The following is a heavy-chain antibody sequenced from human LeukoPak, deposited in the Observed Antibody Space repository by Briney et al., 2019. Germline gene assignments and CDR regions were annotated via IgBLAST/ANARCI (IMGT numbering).Heavy chain of an antibody. CDR2: ISGSGGST. CDR1: GFAFSSYA. CDR3: AKIYYYGSGSYPPPYYYYYGMDV. D-gene: IGHD3-10*01. V-gene: IGHV3-23*01. Sequence: GGSLRLSCAASGFAFSSYAMSWVRQAPGKGLEWVSAISGSGGSTYYADSVKGRFTISRDNSKNTLYLQMNSLRAEDTAVYYCAKIYYYGSGSYPPPYYYYYGMDVWGQGTTVTVSS. J-gene: IGHJ6*02.